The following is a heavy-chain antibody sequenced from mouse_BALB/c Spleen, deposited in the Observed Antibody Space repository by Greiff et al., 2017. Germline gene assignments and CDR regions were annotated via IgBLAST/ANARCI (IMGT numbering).Heavy chain of an antibody. V-gene: IGHV5-17*02. CDR2: ISSGSSTI. CDR1: GFTFSSFG. J-gene: IGHJ4*01. CDR3: ARGGYDYAMDY. D-gene: IGHD2-2*01. Sequence: VHLVESGGGLVQPGGSRKLSCAASGFTFSSFGMHWVRQAPEKGLEWVAYISSGSSTIYYADTVKGRFTISRDNPKNTLFLQMTSLRSEDTAMYYCARGGYDYAMDYWGQGTSVTVSS.